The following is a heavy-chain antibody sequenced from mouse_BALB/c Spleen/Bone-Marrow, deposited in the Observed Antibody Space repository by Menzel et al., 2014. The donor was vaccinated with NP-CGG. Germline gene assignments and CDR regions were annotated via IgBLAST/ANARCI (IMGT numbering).Heavy chain of an antibody. CDR1: GFTFTDYY. V-gene: IGHV7-3*02. CDR3: ARDKYGSFDY. CDR2: IRNKANGYTT. J-gene: IGHJ2*01. Sequence: EVQVVESGGGLVQPGGSLRLSCAHSGFTFTDYYMSWVRQPPGKALEWLGFIRNKANGYTTEYSASVKGRFTISRDNSQSILYLQMNTLRAEDSATYYCARDKYGSFDYWGQGTTLTVSS. D-gene: IGHD2-10*02.